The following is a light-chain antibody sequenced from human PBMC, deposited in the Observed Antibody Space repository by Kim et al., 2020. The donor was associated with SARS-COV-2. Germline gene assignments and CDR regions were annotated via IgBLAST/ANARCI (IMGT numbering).Light chain of an antibody. J-gene: IGKJ2*01. CDR3: QQYNDWPYT. CDR1: QSVSSN. Sequence: VSPGERATLSCRASQSVSSNLAWYQQKPGQAPRLLIYGASTRATGIPARFSGSGSGTEFTLTISSLQSEDFAVYYCQQYNDWPYTFGQGTKLEI. CDR2: GAS. V-gene: IGKV3-15*01.